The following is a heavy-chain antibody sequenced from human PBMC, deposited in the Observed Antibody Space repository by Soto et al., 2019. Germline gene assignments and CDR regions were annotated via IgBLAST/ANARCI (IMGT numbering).Heavy chain of an antibody. J-gene: IGHJ4*02. CDR3: ASGEDYYGSGSYN. D-gene: IGHD3-10*01. V-gene: IGHV4-59*12. CDR1: GGSISSYY. Sequence: SETLSLTCTVSGGSISSYYWSWIRQPPGKGLEWIGYIYYSGSTNYNPSLKNRVTISVDTSKNQFSLKLSSVTAADTAVYYCASGEDYYGSGSYNWGRGTLVTVSS. CDR2: IYYSGST.